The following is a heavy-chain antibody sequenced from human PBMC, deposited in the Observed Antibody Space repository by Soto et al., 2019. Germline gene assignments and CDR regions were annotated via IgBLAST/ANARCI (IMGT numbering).Heavy chain of an antibody. V-gene: IGHV3-48*02. D-gene: IGHD3-9*01. CDR2: ISSSSSTI. J-gene: IGHJ4*02. CDR1: GFTFSSYS. CDR3: ATDIERYFDWPLRTDFDY. Sequence: GGSLRLSCAASGFTFSSYSMNWVRQAPGKGLEWVSYISSSSSTIYYADSVKGRFTISRDNAKNSLYLQMNSLRDEDTAVYYCATDIERYFDWPLRTDFDYWGQGTLVTVSS.